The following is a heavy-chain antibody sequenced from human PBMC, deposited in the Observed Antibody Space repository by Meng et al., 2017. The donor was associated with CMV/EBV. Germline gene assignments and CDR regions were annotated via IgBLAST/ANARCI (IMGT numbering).Heavy chain of an antibody. D-gene: IGHD2-2*02. J-gene: IGHJ4*02. Sequence: GESLKISCAASGFTFSDYGMTWVRQAPGKGLEWVAFIRYDGSNKYYADSVKGRFTISRDNSKNTLYLQMNSLRAEDTAVYYCANYCSSTSCYTRSDYWGQGTLVTVSS. CDR3: ANYCSSTSCYTRSDY. CDR1: GFTFSDYG. V-gene: IGHV3-30*02. CDR2: IRYDGSNK.